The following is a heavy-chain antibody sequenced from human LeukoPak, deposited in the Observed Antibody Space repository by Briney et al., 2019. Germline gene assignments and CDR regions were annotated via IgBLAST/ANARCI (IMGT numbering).Heavy chain of an antibody. CDR1: GGSFSGYY. D-gene: IGHD6-25*01. CDR3: ASLQAGAFDY. J-gene: IGHJ4*02. CDR2: INHSGST. Sequence: SETLSLTCAVYGGSFSGYYWSWIRQPPGKGLEWIGEINHSGSTNYNPSLKSRVTLSVDTSKNQFSLKLSSVTAADTAVYYCASLQAGAFDYWGQGTLVTVSS. V-gene: IGHV4-34*01.